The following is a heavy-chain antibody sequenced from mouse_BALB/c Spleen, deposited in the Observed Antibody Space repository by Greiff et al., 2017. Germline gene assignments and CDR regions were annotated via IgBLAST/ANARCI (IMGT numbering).Heavy chain of an antibody. CDR1: GFTFSSYT. CDR3: TRDRGGNYPYYAMDY. CDR2: ISSGGSYT. V-gene: IGHV5-6-4*01. D-gene: IGHD2-1*01. Sequence: EVKVVESGGGLVKPGGSLKLSCAASGFTFSSYTMSWVRQTPEKRLEWVATISSGGSYTYYPDSVKGRFTISRDNAKNTLYLQMSSLKSEDTAMYYCTRDRGGNYPYYAMDYWGQGTSVTVSS. J-gene: IGHJ4*01.